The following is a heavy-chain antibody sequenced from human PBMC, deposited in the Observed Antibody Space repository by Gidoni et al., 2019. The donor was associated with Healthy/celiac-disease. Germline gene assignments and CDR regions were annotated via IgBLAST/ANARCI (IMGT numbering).Heavy chain of an antibody. J-gene: IGHJ4*02. Sequence: EVQLVESGGGLVQPGGSLRLSCAASGFTFSSYSMNWVRQAPGKGLEWVSYISSSSSTIYYADSVKGRFTISRDNAKNSLYLQMNSLRDEDTAVYYCARVTSYYDSSGYPDFDYWGQGTLVTVSS. D-gene: IGHD3-22*01. CDR3: ARVTSYYDSSGYPDFDY. CDR1: GFTFSSYS. V-gene: IGHV3-48*02. CDR2: ISSSSSTI.